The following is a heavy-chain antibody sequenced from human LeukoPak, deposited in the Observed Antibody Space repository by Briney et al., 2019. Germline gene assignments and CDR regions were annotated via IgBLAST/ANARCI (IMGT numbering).Heavy chain of an antibody. CDR1: GGSISTYY. Sequence: PSETLSLTCTVSGGSISTYYWSWIRQPPGKGLEWIGYISYTVTTNYNPSLKSRVTISVDTSKNQFSLKLSSVTAADTAVYYCARRGVTVYGMDVWGQGTTVTVSS. CDR3: ARRGVTVYGMDV. CDR2: ISYTVTT. J-gene: IGHJ6*02. V-gene: IGHV4-59*12. D-gene: IGHD3-16*02.